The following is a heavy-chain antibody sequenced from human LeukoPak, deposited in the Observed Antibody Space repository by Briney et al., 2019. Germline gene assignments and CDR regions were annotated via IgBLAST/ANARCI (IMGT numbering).Heavy chain of an antibody. V-gene: IGHV4-39*01. Sequence: SETLSLTCTVSGGSISSSGYYWGWIRQPPGKGLEWIGSIYYSGSTYYNPSLKSRVTISVDTSKNQFSLKLSSVTAADTAVYYCARLWGYCSSTSCYYNWFDPWGQGTLVTVSS. CDR1: GGSISSSGYY. D-gene: IGHD2-2*01. CDR3: ARLWGYCSSTSCYYNWFDP. CDR2: IYYSGST. J-gene: IGHJ5*02.